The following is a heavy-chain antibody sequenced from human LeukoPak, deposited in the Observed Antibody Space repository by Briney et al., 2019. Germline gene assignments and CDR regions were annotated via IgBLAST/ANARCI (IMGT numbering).Heavy chain of an antibody. CDR3: AGARITIPNWFDP. CDR2: IYHSGST. J-gene: IGHJ5*02. D-gene: IGHD3-3*01. Sequence: SETLSLTCAVSGGSISSSNWWSWVRQPPGKGLEWIGEIYHSGSTNYNPSLKSRVTISVDKSKNQFSLKLSSVTAADTAVYYCAGARITIPNWFDPWGQGTLVTVSS. V-gene: IGHV4-4*02. CDR1: GGSISSSNW.